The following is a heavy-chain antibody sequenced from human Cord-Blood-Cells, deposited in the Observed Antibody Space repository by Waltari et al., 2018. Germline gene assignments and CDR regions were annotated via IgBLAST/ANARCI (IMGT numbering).Heavy chain of an antibody. V-gene: IGHV4-34*01. CDR2: INHSGST. D-gene: IGHD3-22*01. CDR1: GGSFSGYY. J-gene: IGHJ4*02. CDR3: ARTPTYYYDSSGYYYDY. Sequence: QVQLQQWGAGLLKPSETLSLTCAVYGGSFSGYYWSWIRQPPGKGLEWIGEINHSGSTNYHPSLKSRVTISVDTSKNQCSLKLSSVTAADTAVYYCARTPTYYYDSSGYYYDYWGQGTLVTVSS.